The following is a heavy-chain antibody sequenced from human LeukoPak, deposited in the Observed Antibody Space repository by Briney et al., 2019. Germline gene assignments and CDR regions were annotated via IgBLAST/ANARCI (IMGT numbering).Heavy chain of an antibody. J-gene: IGHJ3*02. CDR3: ARPEYDSGGTPYSFDI. D-gene: IGHD3-22*01. CDR2: IYPGDSDT. CDR1: GYSFTTYW. V-gene: IGHV5-51*01. Sequence: GESLKISCKGSGYSFTTYWISWVRQMPGKGLEWMGIIYPGDSDTRYSPSFQGQVTFSADKSISTAYLQWTSLKASDTAMYYCARPEYDSGGTPYSFDIWGQGTMVTVSS.